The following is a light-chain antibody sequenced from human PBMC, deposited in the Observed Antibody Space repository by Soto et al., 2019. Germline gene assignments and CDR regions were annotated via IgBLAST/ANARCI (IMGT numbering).Light chain of an antibody. J-gene: IGLJ2*01. CDR1: SSNIGSNY. Sequence: QSVLTQPPSASGPPGQRVTISCSGSSSNIGSNYVYWYQHLPGTAPKLLMYNNDQRASGVPDRFSGSKSATSASLAISGLRSEDEADYYCAAWDGSLRGRVFGGGTKLTVL. CDR3: AAWDGSLRGRV. V-gene: IGLV1-47*02. CDR2: NND.